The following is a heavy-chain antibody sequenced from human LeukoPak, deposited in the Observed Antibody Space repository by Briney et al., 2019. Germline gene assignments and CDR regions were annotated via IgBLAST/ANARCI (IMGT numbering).Heavy chain of an antibody. CDR1: GFTFSNYW. D-gene: IGHD5-18*01. CDR3: ARFDVDTAMVYYFDY. J-gene: IGHJ4*02. Sequence: GGSLRLSCAASGFTFSNYWMTWVRQAPGEGLEWVANINQDGSEKYYVDSVKGRFTISRDNAKNSVYLQMNSLRAEDTAVYYCARFDVDTAMVYYFDYWGQGTLVTVSS. V-gene: IGHV3-7*03. CDR2: INQDGSEK.